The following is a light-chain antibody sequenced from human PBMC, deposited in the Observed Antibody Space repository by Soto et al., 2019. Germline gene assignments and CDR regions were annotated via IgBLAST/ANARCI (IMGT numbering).Light chain of an antibody. CDR2: STS. V-gene: IGLV7-43*01. CDR3: LLYYGGQLGV. J-gene: IGLJ2*01. CDR1: TGAVTSGYY. Sequence: QAVVTQEPSLTVSPGGTVTLTCASSTGAVTSGYYPNWFQQKPGQAPRALIYSTSNKYSWTPARFSDSLLGGKAALTLSGVQPEDEAEYYCLLYYGGQLGVFGGGTKVTVL.